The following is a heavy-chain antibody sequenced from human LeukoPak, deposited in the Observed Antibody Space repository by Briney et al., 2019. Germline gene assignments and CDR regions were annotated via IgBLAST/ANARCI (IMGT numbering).Heavy chain of an antibody. D-gene: IGHD5-24*01. Sequence: RGGSLRLSCAASGFTFSDYNMNWVRQAPGKGLEWVSYITNGGSTIHHADSVKGRFTISRDNAKKTLYLQLNSLRGEDTAVYYCARNTDRDAYMASWGQGTLVTVSS. CDR2: ITNGGSTI. V-gene: IGHV3-11*04. J-gene: IGHJ5*02. CDR1: GFTFSDYN. CDR3: ARNTDRDAYMAS.